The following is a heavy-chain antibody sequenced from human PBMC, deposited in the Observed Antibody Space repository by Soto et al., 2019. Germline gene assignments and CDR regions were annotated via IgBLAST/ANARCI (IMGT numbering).Heavy chain of an antibody. CDR3: AKDLSHCSSTSCYDAFDI. CDR2: ISYDGSNK. J-gene: IGHJ3*02. V-gene: IGHV3-30*18. CDR1: GFTFSSYG. D-gene: IGHD2-2*01. Sequence: QVQLVESGGGVVQPGRSLRLSCAASGFTFSSYGMHCVRQAPGKGLEWVAVISYDGSNKYYADYVKGRVTISRDNSKNTLYLQMNSLRAEDTAVYYCAKDLSHCSSTSCYDAFDIWGQGTMVTVSS.